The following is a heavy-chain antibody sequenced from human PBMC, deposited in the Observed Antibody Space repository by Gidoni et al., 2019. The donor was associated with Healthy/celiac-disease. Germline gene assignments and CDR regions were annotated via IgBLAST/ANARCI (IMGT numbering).Heavy chain of an antibody. CDR2: IYYSGST. CDR3: ARDFEGDYSSSFFDY. CDR1: GGSICSSSYY. Sequence: QLQLQESGPGLVKPSETLSLTCTVSGGSICSSSYYWGWIRQPPGKGLEWIGSIYYSGSTYYNPSLKSRVTISVDTSKNQFSLKLSSVTAADTAVYYCARDFEGDYSSSFFDYWGQGTLVTVSS. J-gene: IGHJ4*02. V-gene: IGHV4-39*07. D-gene: IGHD6-6*01.